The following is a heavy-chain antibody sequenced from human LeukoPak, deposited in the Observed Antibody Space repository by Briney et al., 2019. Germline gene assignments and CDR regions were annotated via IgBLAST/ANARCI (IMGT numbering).Heavy chain of an antibody. J-gene: IGHJ6*03. V-gene: IGHV3-48*04. Sequence: GGSLRLSCAASGFTFSSYSMNWVRQAPGKGLEWVSYISSSSSTIYYADSVKGRFTISRDNAKNSLYLQMNSLRAEDTAVYYCARDCSSTSCLRLYYYYYMDVWGKGTTVTVSS. D-gene: IGHD2-2*01. CDR3: ARDCSSTSCLRLYYYYYMDV. CDR1: GFTFSSYS. CDR2: ISSSSSTI.